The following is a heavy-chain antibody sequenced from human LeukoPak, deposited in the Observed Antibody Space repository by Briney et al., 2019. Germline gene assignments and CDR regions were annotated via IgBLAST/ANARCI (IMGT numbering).Heavy chain of an antibody. V-gene: IGHV1-18*04. CDR3: ARDLGGSSDY. J-gene: IGHJ4*02. D-gene: IGHD2-15*01. Sequence: ASVKVSCKASGYTFTGYYMHWVRQAPGQGLEWMGWISAYNGNTNYAQKLQGRVTMTTDTSTSTAYMELRSLRSDDTAVYYCARDLGGSSDYWGQGTLVTVSS. CDR1: GYTFTGYY. CDR2: ISAYNGNT.